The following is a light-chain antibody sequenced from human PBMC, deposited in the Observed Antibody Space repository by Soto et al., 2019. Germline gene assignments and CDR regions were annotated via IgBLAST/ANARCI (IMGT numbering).Light chain of an antibody. CDR1: QGFGET. Sequence: EVVMRQSPATLSVSPGECATLSCRPCQGFGETLAWYQHKPGQTPRLLIYHTSTRATGVPTRFSGSRSGAEFTLTINSLQSEDFAVYYCQPYNDWPRTFGGGTKVDIK. J-gene: IGKJ4*01. V-gene: IGKV3-15*01. CDR2: HTS. CDR3: QPYNDWPRT.